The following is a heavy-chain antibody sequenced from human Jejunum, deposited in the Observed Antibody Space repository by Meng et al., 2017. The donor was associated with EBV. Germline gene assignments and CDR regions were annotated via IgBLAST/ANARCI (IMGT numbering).Heavy chain of an antibody. V-gene: IGHV4-30-2*01. CDR2: IYYSGSA. J-gene: IGHJ4*02. CDR1: GGSISSGGYS. Sequence: QLQLQGSGPGLVKPSETLSLPCAVSGGSISSGGYSWHWIRQPPGKGLQWIGYIYYSGSAFYNPSLKSRVTLSVDRSKNQFSLNLSSVTAADTAVYYCARGAYFDYWGQGTLVTVSS. CDR3: ARGAYFDY.